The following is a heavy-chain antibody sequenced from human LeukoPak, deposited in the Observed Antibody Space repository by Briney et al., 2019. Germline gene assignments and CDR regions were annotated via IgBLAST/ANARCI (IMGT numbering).Heavy chain of an antibody. D-gene: IGHD6-19*01. CDR3: ARRVVAGPGDYYGMDV. CDR1: GCGFTSYW. CDR2: IDPSDSYT. J-gene: IGHJ6*04. V-gene: IGHV5-10-1*01. Sequence: GAEPLTSSKGAGCGFTSYWISWGRRMPGKGGGWMGRIDPSDSYTNYSPSFQGHVTISADKSISTAYLQWSSLKASDTAMYYCARRVVAGPGDYYGMDVWGKGTTVTVSS.